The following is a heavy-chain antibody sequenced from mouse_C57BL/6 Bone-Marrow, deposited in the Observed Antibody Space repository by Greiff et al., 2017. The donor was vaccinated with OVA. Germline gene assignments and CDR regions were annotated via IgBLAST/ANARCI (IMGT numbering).Heavy chain of an antibody. CDR1: GYTFTSYW. V-gene: IGHV1-59*01. CDR3: ARVVDY. J-gene: IGHJ4*01. CDR2: IDPSDSYT. Sequence: QVQLQQPGAELVRPGTSVKLSCKASGYTFTSYWMHWVKQRPGQGLEWIGVIDPSDSYTNYNQKFKGKATLTVDTSSSTAYMQLSSLTSEDSEVYYCARVVDYWGQGTSVTVSS.